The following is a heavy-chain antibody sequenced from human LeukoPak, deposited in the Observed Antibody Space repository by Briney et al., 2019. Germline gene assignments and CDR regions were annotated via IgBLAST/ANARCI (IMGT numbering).Heavy chain of an antibody. CDR1: GFTFSSCA. V-gene: IGHV3-23*01. J-gene: IGHJ4*02. CDR2: ISGSDGRT. D-gene: IGHD5-18*01. CDR3: AKDRDTYGYVTSFDY. Sequence: GGSLRLSCAASGFTFSSCAMSWVRRTPGQGLEWVSAISGSDGRTYYADSVKGRFTISRDNSKNTLYLQMNSLRADDTAVVYCAKDRDTYGYVTSFDYWGQGTLVTVSS.